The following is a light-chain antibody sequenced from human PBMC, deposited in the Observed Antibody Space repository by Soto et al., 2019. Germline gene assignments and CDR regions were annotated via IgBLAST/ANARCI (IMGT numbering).Light chain of an antibody. CDR3: HQYDNRPLT. CDR1: QDISNY. J-gene: IGKJ4*01. Sequence: DIQMTQSPSSLSASVGARVTITCQASQDISNYLNWYQQKPGKAPKLLIYDASTLDTGVPSRFSGSGSGTDFHFTISILQTEDIAAYYFHQYDNRPLTIGGGTKVESK. V-gene: IGKV1-33*01. CDR2: DAS.